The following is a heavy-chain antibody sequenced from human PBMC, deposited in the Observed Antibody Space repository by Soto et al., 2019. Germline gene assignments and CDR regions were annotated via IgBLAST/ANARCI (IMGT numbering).Heavy chain of an antibody. CDR1: GGSISSGGHY. Sequence: TLSLTCAVSGGSISSGGHYWSWIRQHPGKGLEWIGYMYDSGGMHYKPSLKSRVTMSVDTSKNQFSLELRSVTAADTAVYYCARGGYSYGNFDYWGQGTLVTVSS. V-gene: IGHV4-31*11. CDR2: MYDSGGM. D-gene: IGHD5-18*01. J-gene: IGHJ4*02. CDR3: ARGGYSYGNFDY.